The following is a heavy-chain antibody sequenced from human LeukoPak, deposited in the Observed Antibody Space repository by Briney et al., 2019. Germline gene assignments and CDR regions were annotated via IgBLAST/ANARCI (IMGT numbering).Heavy chain of an antibody. V-gene: IGHV4-31*03. Sequence: PSETLSLTCTVSGGSITSGDYYWGWIRQHPGKGLEWIGYIYYSGNTYYNPSLKIRVTISVYTSNNQFSLKLSSVTAADTAVYYCAGDDSSGYKGLDYWGQGTLITVSS. CDR1: GGSITSGDYY. D-gene: IGHD3-22*01. CDR3: AGDDSSGYKGLDY. CDR2: IYYSGNT. J-gene: IGHJ4*02.